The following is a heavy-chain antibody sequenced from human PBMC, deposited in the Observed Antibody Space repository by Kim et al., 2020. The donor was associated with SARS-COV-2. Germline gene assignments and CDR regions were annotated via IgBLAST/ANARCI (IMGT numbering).Heavy chain of an antibody. V-gene: IGHV4-59*01. CDR2: IYYSGST. CDR3: ARDQRSTSSSYWYFDL. D-gene: IGHD2-2*01. J-gene: IGHJ2*01. CDR1: GGSISSYY. Sequence: SETLSLTCTVSGGSISSYYWSWIRQPPGKGLEWIGYIYYSGSTNYNPSLKSRVTISVDTSKNQFSLKLSSVTAADTAVYYCARDQRSTSSSYWYFDLWGRGTLVTVSS.